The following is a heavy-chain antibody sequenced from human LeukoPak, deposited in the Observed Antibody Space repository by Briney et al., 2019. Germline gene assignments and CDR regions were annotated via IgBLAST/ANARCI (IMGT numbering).Heavy chain of an antibody. Sequence: SETLSLTCTVSGGSISSSSYYWGWIRQPPGQGLEWIGSIYYSGSTYYNPSLKSRVTISVDTSKNQFSLKLSSVTAADTAVYYCARHTYYGDYEYLDYWGQGTLVTVSS. V-gene: IGHV4-39*01. CDR3: ARHTYYGDYEYLDY. D-gene: IGHD4-17*01. J-gene: IGHJ4*02. CDR1: GGSISSSSYY. CDR2: IYYSGST.